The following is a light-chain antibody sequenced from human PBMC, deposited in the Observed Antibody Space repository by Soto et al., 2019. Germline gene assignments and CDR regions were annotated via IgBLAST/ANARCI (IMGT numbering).Light chain of an antibody. J-gene: IGLJ1*01. CDR1: SSDVGSYSL. Sequence: SALTQPASVSGSPGKSITISCTGTSSDVGSYSLLSWYQHHPGKAPKLTIYEDIKGPSGVSNRFSGSKSGNTASLRISGLQAEDEADYYCYTYAGDSTYLFGTGTKVTVL. CDR3: YTYAGDSTYL. V-gene: IGLV2-23*01. CDR2: EDI.